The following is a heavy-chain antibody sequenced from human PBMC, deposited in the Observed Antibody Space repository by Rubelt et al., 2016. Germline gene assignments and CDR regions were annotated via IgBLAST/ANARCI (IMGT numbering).Heavy chain of an antibody. V-gene: IGHV2-5*01. CDR2: IYWNDDK. J-gene: IGHJ4*02. D-gene: IGHD5-18*01. Sequence: QITLKESGPTLVKPTQTLTLTCTFSGFSLSTSGVGVGWIRQPPGKALEWLALIYWNDDKRYSPSLKSRLTITKDTSKNQVVLTMTNMDPVDTATYYCAHVDTAMEGFDYWGQGTLVTVSS. CDR1: GFSLSTSGVG. CDR3: AHVDTAMEGFDY.